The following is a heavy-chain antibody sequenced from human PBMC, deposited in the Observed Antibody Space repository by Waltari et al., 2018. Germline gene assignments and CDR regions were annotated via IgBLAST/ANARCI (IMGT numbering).Heavy chain of an antibody. CDR2: INHSGST. CDR3: ARGSHIRFLEWFNRPGDY. V-gene: IGHV4-34*01. CDR1: GGSFSGYY. D-gene: IGHD3-3*01. J-gene: IGHJ4*02. Sequence: QVQLQQWGAGLLKPSETLSLTCAVYGGSFSGYYWSWIRQPPGKGLEWFGEINHSGSTNYNPSLKSRVTISVDTSKNQFSLKLSSVTAADTAVYYCARGSHIRFLEWFNRPGDYWGQGTLVTVSS.